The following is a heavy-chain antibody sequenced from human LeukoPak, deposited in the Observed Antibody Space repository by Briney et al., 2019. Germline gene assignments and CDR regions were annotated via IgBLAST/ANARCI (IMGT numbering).Heavy chain of an antibody. V-gene: IGHV3-23*01. CDR1: GFTFSSYV. Sequence: GGSLRLSCAASGFTFSSYVMSWVRQAPGKGLEWVSAISGSGGSTYYADSVKGRFTISRDNAKDSLYLQMNSLRAEDTAVYYCAELGITMIGGVWGKGTTVTISS. J-gene: IGHJ6*04. CDR3: AELGITMIGGV. CDR2: ISGSGGST. D-gene: IGHD3-10*02.